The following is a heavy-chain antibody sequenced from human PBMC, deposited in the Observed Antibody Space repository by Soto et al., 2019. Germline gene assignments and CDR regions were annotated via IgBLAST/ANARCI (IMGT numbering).Heavy chain of an antibody. CDR1: GGSISSGGYY. V-gene: IGHV4-31*03. J-gene: IGHJ5*02. CDR3: ARFPDFWSGYYTGAERWFDP. CDR2: IYYSGST. Sequence: SETLSLTCTVSGGSISSGGYYWSWIRQHPGKGLEWIGYIYYSGSTYYNPSLKSRDTISVDTSKNQISLKLSSVTAADTAVYYCARFPDFWSGYYTGAERWFDPWGQGTLVTVSS. D-gene: IGHD3-3*01.